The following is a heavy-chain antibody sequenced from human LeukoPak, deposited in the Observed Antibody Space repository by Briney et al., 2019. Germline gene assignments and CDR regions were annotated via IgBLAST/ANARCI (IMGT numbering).Heavy chain of an antibody. V-gene: IGHV3-7*01. Sequence: GGSLRLSCAASGFTFSSYWMSWVHQAPGKGLEWVANIKQDGSEKYYVDSVKGRFTISRDNAKNSLYLQMNSLRAEDTAVYYCARIRGGWYEDAFDIWGQGTMVTVSS. CDR3: ARIRGGWYEDAFDI. CDR1: GFTFSSYW. CDR2: IKQDGSEK. J-gene: IGHJ3*02. D-gene: IGHD6-19*01.